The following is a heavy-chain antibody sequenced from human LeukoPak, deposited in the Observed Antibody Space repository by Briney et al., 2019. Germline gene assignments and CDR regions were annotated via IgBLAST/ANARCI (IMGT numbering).Heavy chain of an antibody. D-gene: IGHD3-9*01. J-gene: IGHJ4*02. CDR3: ARPRYFDWPLLNYFDY. Sequence: SETLSLTCTVSGGSISLSNYYWGWVRQPPGKGLEWIGSIYYSGSTYFNPSLKSRVTISEHTSKNQFSLKLSSVTAADTAVYYCARPRYFDWPLLNYFDYWGQGTLVTVSS. CDR2: IYYSGST. V-gene: IGHV4-39*01. CDR1: GGSISLSNYY.